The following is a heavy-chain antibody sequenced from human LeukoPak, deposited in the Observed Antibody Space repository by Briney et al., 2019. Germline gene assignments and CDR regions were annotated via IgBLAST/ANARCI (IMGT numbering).Heavy chain of an antibody. D-gene: IGHD3-16*01. CDR2: IKQDGREK. CDR3: ARAYYDYVWGSYSYTYYYYMDV. V-gene: IGHV3-7*01. Sequence: PGGSLRLSCAASGFTFSSYWMSWVRQAPGKGLEWVANIKQDGREKYYVDSVKGRFPISRDNANNSLYLQMNSLRAEDTAVYYCARAYYDYVWGSYSYTYYYYMDVWGKGTTVTVSS. CDR1: GFTFSSYW. J-gene: IGHJ6*03.